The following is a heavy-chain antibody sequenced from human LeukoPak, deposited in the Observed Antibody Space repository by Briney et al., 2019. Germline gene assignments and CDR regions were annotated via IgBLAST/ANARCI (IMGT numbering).Heavy chain of an antibody. CDR3: ARQNYFYDSSHHWIGAECDY. CDR1: GGSINRGYYY. D-gene: IGHD3-22*01. V-gene: IGHV4-39*01. CDR2: IFYSGTT. J-gene: IGHJ4*02. Sequence: PSETLSLTCNASGGSINRGYYYWGWIRQPPGKGLEWIGSIFYSGTTYYNPSLKSRVTISIDTSTNQFSLKLSSVTAADTAVYHCARQNYFYDSSHHWIGAECDYWGQGTLVTVSS.